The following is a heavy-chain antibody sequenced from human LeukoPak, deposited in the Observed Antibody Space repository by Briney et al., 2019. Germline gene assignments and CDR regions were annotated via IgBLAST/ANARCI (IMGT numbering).Heavy chain of an antibody. J-gene: IGHJ4*02. CDR1: GFTFSSYA. CDR2: ISGSGGST. CDR3: AKDLYPYSSSCSDY. Sequence: PGGSLRLSCAASGFTFSSYAMSWVRQAPGKGLEWVSAISGSGGSTYYADSVKGRFTISRDNSKNTLYLQMNSLRAEDTAVYYCAKDLYPYSSSCSDYWGQGTLVTVSS. V-gene: IGHV3-23*01. D-gene: IGHD6-13*01.